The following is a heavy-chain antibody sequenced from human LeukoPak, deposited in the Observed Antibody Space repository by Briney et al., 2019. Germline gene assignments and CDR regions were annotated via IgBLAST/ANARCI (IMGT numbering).Heavy chain of an antibody. CDR3: ASTKYSSGWYELYFDY. CDR1: GGTFSSYA. J-gene: IGHJ4*02. Sequence: ASVKVSCKASGGTFSSYAISWVRQAPGQGLEWMGRIIPILGIANYAQKFQGRVTITADKSASTAYMELSSLRSEDTAVYYCASTKYSSGWYELYFDYWGQGTLVTVSS. V-gene: IGHV1-69*04. D-gene: IGHD6-19*01. CDR2: IIPILGIA.